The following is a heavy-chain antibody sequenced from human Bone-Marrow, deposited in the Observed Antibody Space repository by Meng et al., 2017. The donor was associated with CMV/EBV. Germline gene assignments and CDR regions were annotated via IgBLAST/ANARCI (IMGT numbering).Heavy chain of an antibody. V-gene: IGHV3-30*04. Sequence: GGSLRLSCAASGFTFSSYAMHWVRQAPGKGLEWVAVISYDGSNKYYADSVKGRFTISRDNSKNTLYLQMNSLRAEDTAVYYCAREDSGSYYVLDYWGQGTLVTDSS. J-gene: IGHJ4*02. CDR2: ISYDGSNK. CDR3: AREDSGSYYVLDY. CDR1: GFTFSSYA. D-gene: IGHD1-26*01.